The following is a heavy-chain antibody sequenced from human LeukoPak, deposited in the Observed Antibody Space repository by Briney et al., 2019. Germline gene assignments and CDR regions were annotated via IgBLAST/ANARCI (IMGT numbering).Heavy chain of an antibody. Sequence: SETLSLTCTVSGGSISSYYWSWIRQPAGKGLEWIGRIYTSGSTNYNPSLKSRVTISVDTSKNQFSLKLSSVTAADTAVYYCARDNKPTYSSSWYSSGSYRIGFDPWGQGTLVTVSS. J-gene: IGHJ5*02. V-gene: IGHV4-4*07. CDR1: GGSISSYY. CDR2: IYTSGST. D-gene: IGHD6-13*01. CDR3: ARDNKPTYSSSWYSSGSYRIGFDP.